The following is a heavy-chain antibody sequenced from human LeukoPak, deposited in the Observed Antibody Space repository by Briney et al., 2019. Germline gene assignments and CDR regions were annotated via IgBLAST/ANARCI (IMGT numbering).Heavy chain of an antibody. CDR3: ARDREAYSNPMKDGAFDI. J-gene: IGHJ3*02. CDR1: AFTFSSYA. Sequence: PGGSLRLSCAASAFTFSSYATYWVRQAPGRGLEWVAVISYDGSSKYSADSVKGRFTISRDNSKSTLFLQMNSLRADDTAVYYCARDREAYSNPMKDGAFDIWGQGTMVTVSS. D-gene: IGHD4-11*01. V-gene: IGHV3-30*04. CDR2: ISYDGSSK.